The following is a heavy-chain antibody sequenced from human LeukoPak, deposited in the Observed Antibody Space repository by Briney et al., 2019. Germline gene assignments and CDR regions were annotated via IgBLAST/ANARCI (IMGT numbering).Heavy chain of an antibody. V-gene: IGHV1-3*01. CDR2: INAGNGNT. J-gene: IGHJ3*02. Sequence: GASVKVSCKASGGTFSSYAISWVRQAPGQRLEWMGWINAGNGNTKYSQKFQGRVTITRDTSASTAYMELSSLRSEDTAVYYCARGGVVPAVRDAFDIWGQGTMVTVSS. CDR3: ARGGVVPAVRDAFDI. CDR1: GGTFSSYA. D-gene: IGHD2-2*01.